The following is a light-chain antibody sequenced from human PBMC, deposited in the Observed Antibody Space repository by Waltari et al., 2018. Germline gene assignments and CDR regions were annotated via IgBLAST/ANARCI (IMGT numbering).Light chain of an antibody. CDR3: QQYDISPLT. CDR1: QTVRTTY. CDR2: GAS. V-gene: IGKV3-20*01. Sequence: DIVLTQSPGTLSLSPGARATLSCRASQTVRTTYLAWYQQKPGQAPTLLIYGASSRATGIPDRFSGSGSGTDFSLTISSLEPEDFAVYYCQQYDISPLTFGGGTKVEIK. J-gene: IGKJ4*01.